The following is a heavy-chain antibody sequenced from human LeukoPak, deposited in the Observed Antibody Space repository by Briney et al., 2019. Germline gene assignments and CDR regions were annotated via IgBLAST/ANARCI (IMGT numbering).Heavy chain of an antibody. CDR2: ISGSGGST. Sequence: GGTLRLSCAASGFTFSSYGMSWVRQAPGKGLEWVSAISGSGGSTYYADSVKGRFTISRDNAKNSLYLQMNSLRAEDTAVYYCARSSRLEYYFDYWGQGTLVTVSS. CDR1: GFTFSSYG. J-gene: IGHJ4*02. V-gene: IGHV3-23*01. CDR3: ARSSRLEYYFDY.